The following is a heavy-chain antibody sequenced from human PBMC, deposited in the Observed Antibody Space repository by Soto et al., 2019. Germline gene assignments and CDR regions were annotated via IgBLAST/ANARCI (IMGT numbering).Heavy chain of an antibody. D-gene: IGHD1-26*01. V-gene: IGHV3-53*01. CDR1: GFTVSSNY. J-gene: IGHJ3*02. CDR2: IYSGGST. CDR3: ARERGGATYDAFDI. Sequence: GSLRLSCAASGFTVSSNYMSWVRQAPGKGLEWVSVIYSGGSTYYADSVKGRFTISRDNSKNTLYLQMNSLRAEDTAVYYCARERGGATYDAFDIWGQGTMVTVSS.